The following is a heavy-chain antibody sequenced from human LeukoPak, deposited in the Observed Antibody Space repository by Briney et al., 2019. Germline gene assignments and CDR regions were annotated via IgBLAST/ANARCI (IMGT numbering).Heavy chain of an antibody. CDR3: ARLARIYSSSSRSNYYYHMDD. V-gene: IGHV4-34*01. CDR1: GGSFSGYY. CDR2: INHSGSA. D-gene: IGHD6-6*01. J-gene: IGHJ6*03. Sequence: PSETLSLTRAVYGGSFSGYYWSWIRQPPGKGLEWIGEINHSGSAQYHPSLKSRVTISIDTAENQVSLKVNSVTAADTAVYYCARLARIYSSSSRSNYYYHMDDWGTGTTVIVSS.